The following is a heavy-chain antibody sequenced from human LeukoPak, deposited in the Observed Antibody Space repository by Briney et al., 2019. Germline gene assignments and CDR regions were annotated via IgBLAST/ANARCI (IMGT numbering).Heavy chain of an antibody. D-gene: IGHD6-13*01. Sequence: GASVKVSCKASGYTFTSYGISWVRQSPGQGLEWMGWISAYNGNTNYAQKLQGRVTMTTDTSTSTAYMELRSLRSDDTAVYYCARDPQAAAGTTPLDYWGQGTLVTVSS. J-gene: IGHJ4*02. CDR3: ARDPQAAAGTTPLDY. V-gene: IGHV1-18*01. CDR1: GYTFTSYG. CDR2: ISAYNGNT.